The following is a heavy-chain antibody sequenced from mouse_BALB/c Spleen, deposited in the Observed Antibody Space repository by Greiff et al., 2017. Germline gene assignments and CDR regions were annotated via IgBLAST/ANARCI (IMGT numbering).Heavy chain of an antibody. J-gene: IGHJ1*01. Sequence: EVKLMESGGGLVKPGGSLKLSCAASGFTFSSYTMSWVRQTPEKRLEWVATISSGGSYTYYPDSVKGRFTISRDNAKNTLYLQMSSLKSEDTAMYYCTRDGGPYWYFDVWGAGTTVTVSS. CDR2: ISSGGSYT. V-gene: IGHV5-6-4*01. CDR1: GFTFSSYT. CDR3: TRDGGPYWYFDV.